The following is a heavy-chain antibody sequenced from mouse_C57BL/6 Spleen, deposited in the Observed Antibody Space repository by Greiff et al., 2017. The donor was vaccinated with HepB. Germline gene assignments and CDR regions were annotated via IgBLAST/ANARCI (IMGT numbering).Heavy chain of an antibody. CDR3: ARKTSYGWYFDV. V-gene: IGHV1-50*01. CDR1: GYTFTSYW. CDR2: IDPSDSYT. J-gene: IGHJ1*03. Sequence: QVQLQQPGAELVKPGASVKLSCKASGYTFTSYWMQWVKQRPGQGLEWIGEIDPSDSYTNYNQKFKGKATLTVDTSSSTAYMQLSSLTSEDSAVYYCARKTSYGWYFDVWGTGTTVTVSS. D-gene: IGHD2-10*01.